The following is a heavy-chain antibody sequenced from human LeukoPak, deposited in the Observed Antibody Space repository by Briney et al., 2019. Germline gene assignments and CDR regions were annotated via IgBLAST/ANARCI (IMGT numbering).Heavy chain of an antibody. D-gene: IGHD3-3*01. CDR1: GYTFSSYD. J-gene: IGHJ4*02. CDR2: MNPNSGNT. V-gene: IGHV1-8*01. Sequence: GASVKVSCKASGYTFSSYDINWVRHATGQGLEWMGWMNPNSGNTGYAQKFQGRVTMTRNTSISTAYMELSSLRSEDTAVYYCARVLYDFWSGYRYDYWGQGTLVTVSS. CDR3: ARVLYDFWSGYRYDY.